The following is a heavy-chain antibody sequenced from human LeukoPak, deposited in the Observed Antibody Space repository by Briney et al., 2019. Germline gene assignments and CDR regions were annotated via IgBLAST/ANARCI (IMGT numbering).Heavy chain of an antibody. J-gene: IGHJ3*02. CDR1: GGSISSYY. CDR2: IYTSGST. CDR3: ARRIFHDFWSGYSLAFDI. Sequence: PSETLSLTCTVSGGSISSYYWSWIRQPAGKGLEWIGRIYTSGSTNYNPSLKSRVTISVDTSKNQFSLKLSSVTAADTAVYYCARRIFHDFWSGYSLAFDIWGQGTMVTVSS. D-gene: IGHD3-3*01. V-gene: IGHV4-4*07.